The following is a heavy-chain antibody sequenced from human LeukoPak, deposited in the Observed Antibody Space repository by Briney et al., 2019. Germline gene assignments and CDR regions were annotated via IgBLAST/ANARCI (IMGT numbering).Heavy chain of an antibody. CDR1: GGSISRGGYS. Sequence: SETLSLTCAVSGGSISRGGYSWSWIRQPPGKVLEWIGYIYHSGSTYYNPSLKSRVTISVDRSKNQFSLKLSSVTAADTAVYYCARALDDYGDYASYFDYWGQGTLVTVSS. CDR2: IYHSGST. CDR3: ARALDDYGDYASYFDY. D-gene: IGHD4-17*01. V-gene: IGHV4-30-2*01. J-gene: IGHJ4*02.